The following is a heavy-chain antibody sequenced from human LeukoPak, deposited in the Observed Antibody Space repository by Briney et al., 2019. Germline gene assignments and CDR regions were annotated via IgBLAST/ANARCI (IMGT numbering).Heavy chain of an antibody. J-gene: IGHJ3*02. D-gene: IGHD2-15*01. CDR2: IYHSGST. CDR1: GGSISSGGYY. Sequence: PSETLSLTCTVSGGSISSGGYYWSWIRQPPGKGLEWIGYIYHSGSTYYNPSLKSRVTISVDRSKNQFSLKLSSVTAADTAVYYCARAPSSSPVAFDIWGQGTMVTVSS. CDR3: ARAPSSSPVAFDI. V-gene: IGHV4-30-2*01.